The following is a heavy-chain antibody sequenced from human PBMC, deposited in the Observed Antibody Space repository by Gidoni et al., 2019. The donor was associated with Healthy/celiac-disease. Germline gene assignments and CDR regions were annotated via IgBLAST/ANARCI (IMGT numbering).Heavy chain of an antibody. J-gene: IGHJ4*02. CDR1: GSPFRSYA. CDR3: AKARSRPLKLFADY. Sequence: EVQLLGAGGDLVQPGGSLRPSCAASGSPFRSYAMSWVRQARGKGLEWVSAISGSGGSTYYADSVKGRFTISRDNSKNTLYLQMNSLRAEDTAVYYCAKARSRPLKLFADYWGQGTLVTVSS. CDR2: ISGSGGST. D-gene: IGHD3-3*01. V-gene: IGHV3-23*01.